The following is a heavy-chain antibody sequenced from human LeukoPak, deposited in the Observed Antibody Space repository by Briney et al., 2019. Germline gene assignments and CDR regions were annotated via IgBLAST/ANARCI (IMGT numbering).Heavy chain of an antibody. Sequence: SETLSLTCAVYGGSFSGYYWSWIRQPPGKGLEWIGEINHSGSINYNPSLKSRVTVSVDTSKNQFSLKVTSVTAADTAVHYCARANDFHNWFDPWGQGTLVTVSS. V-gene: IGHV4-34*01. D-gene: IGHD3/OR15-3a*01. J-gene: IGHJ5*02. CDR1: GGSFSGYY. CDR3: ARANDFHNWFDP. CDR2: INHSGSI.